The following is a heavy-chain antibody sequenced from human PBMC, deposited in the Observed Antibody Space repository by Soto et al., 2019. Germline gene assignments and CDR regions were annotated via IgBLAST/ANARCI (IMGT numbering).Heavy chain of an antibody. J-gene: IGHJ6*02. Sequence: DVQLVESGGGVVQPGGSLRLSCAAAGLSGNIYWMHWVRQVPGKGLVWLARINSDGSHTIYVDSVKGRFTISRDNAKNTVFLHMDSLRDEDTGVYYCAGGMAGLDVWGQGTTVTVSS. V-gene: IGHV3-74*01. CDR1: GLSGNIYW. CDR3: AGGMAGLDV. CDR2: INSDGSHT.